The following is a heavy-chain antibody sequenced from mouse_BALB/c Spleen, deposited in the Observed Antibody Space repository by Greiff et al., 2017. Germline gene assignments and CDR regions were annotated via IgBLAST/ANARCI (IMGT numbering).Heavy chain of an antibody. J-gene: IGHJ3*01. CDR2: ISSGGSYT. D-gene: IGHD2-2*01. CDR1: GFTFSSYA. CDR3: ARDGYDGAFAY. Sequence: EVQLVESGGGLVKPGGSLKLSCAASGFTFSSYAMSWVRQSPEKRLEWVAEISSGGSYTYYPDTVTGRFTISRDNAKNTLYLEMSSLRSEDTAMYYCARDGYDGAFAYWGQGTLVTVSA. V-gene: IGHV5-9-4*01.